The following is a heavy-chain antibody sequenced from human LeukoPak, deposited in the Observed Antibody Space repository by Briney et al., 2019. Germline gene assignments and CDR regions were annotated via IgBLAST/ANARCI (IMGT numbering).Heavy chain of an antibody. CDR3: TTGITMVRGVIHLIDY. D-gene: IGHD3-10*01. J-gene: IGHJ4*02. Sequence: PGGSLRLSCAASGFTFSNAWMSWVRHAPGKGREWVGRIKSKTDGGTTDYAAPVKGRFTISRDDSKNTLYLQMNSLKTEDTAVYYCTTGITMVRGVIHLIDYWVQGTLVTVSS. CDR2: IKSKTDGGTT. CDR1: GFTFSNAW. V-gene: IGHV3-15*01.